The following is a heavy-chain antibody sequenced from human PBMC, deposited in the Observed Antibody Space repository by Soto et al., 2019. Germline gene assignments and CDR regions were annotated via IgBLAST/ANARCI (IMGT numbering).Heavy chain of an antibody. CDR1: GFTFSNSA. CDR3: ARDRVVAGIGEIDY. V-gene: IGHV3-30-3*01. J-gene: IGHJ4*02. Sequence: GGSLRLSCAASGFTFSNSAMHWARQAPRKGLERVAVITYDGNNKYYEDTVKGKFTISRDNYMNTIYLKINRLRPEDTAVYYCARDRVVAGIGEIDYWGQGT. D-gene: IGHD6-19*01. CDR2: ITYDGNNK.